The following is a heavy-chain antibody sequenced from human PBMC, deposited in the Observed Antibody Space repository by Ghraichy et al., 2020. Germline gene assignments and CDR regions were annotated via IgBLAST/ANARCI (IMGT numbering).Heavy chain of an antibody. CDR1: GFNFRTYT. V-gene: IGHV3-48*01. CDR2: ISSSGSTI. Sequence: SCSASGFNFRTYTMTWVRLAPGKGLEWLSYISSSGSTIYYADSVKGRFTISRDNAKNSLSLQMNSLRGEDTAVYYCARDLRGPYGSGSFYHWGQGTLVTVSS. CDR3: ARDLRGPYGSGSFYH. J-gene: IGHJ4*02. D-gene: IGHD3-10*01.